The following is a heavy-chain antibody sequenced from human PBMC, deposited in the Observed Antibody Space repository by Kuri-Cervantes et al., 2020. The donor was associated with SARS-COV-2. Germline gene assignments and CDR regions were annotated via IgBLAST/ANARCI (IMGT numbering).Heavy chain of an antibody. D-gene: IGHD3-9*01. CDR1: GFTFSSYA. V-gene: IGHV3-30*04. J-gene: IGHJ4*02. Sequence: GGSLRLSCAASGFTFSSYAMHWVRQAPGKGLEWVAVISYDGSNKCYADSVKGRFTISRDNSKNTLYLQMNSLRAEDTAVYYCARDPDDILTGSFDYWGQGTLVTVSS. CDR3: ARDPDDILTGSFDY. CDR2: ISYDGSNK.